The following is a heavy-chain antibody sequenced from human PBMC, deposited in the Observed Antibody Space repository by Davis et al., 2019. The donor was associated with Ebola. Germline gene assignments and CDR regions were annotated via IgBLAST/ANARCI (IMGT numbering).Heavy chain of an antibody. CDR2: ISGSGGDP. CDR1: GFTFSNYV. V-gene: IGHV3-23*01. J-gene: IGHJ6*04. Sequence: PGGSLRLSCAASGFTFSNYVMSWVRQAPGKGLEWVSRISGSGGDPHYADSVKGRFTISRENSKATLDLQMNSLRAEDTAVYYCAKDLGSGIAFYGMDGWGKGTTVTVSS. CDR3: AKDLGSGIAFYGMDG. D-gene: IGHD2-21*01.